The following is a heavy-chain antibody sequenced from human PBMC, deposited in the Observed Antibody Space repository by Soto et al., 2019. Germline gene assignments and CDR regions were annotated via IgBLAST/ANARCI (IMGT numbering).Heavy chain of an antibody. J-gene: IGHJ6*03. CDR3: ASFSKSGLAAAVTYYYYYMDV. D-gene: IGHD6-13*01. CDR2: IIPILGIA. CDR1: GGTFSSYT. V-gene: IGHV1-69*02. Sequence: ASVKVSCKASGGTFSSYTISWVRQAPGQGLEWMGRIIPILGIANYAQKFQGRVTITADKSTSTAYMELSSLRSEDTAVYYCASFSKSGLAAAVTYYYYYMDVWGKGTTVTVSS.